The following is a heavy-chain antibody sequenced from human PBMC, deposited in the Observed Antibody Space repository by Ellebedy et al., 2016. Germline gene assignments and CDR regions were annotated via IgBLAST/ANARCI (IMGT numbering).Heavy chain of an antibody. Sequence: SLKISXAATGYIVSGYEMNWVRQAPGKGLEWVSYINSHIRAMYYADSVRGRFTISRNNAKNSLYLQMNSLRAEDTAVYYCARDSGDDWLVDYWGQGTLVTVSS. D-gene: IGHD5-12*01. CDR1: GYIVSGYE. CDR3: ARDSGDDWLVDY. V-gene: IGHV3-48*03. J-gene: IGHJ4*02. CDR2: INSHIRAM.